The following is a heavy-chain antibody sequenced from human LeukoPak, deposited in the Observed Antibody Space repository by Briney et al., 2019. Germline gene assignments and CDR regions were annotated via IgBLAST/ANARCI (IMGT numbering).Heavy chain of an antibody. V-gene: IGHV3-7*01. CDR2: IKQDGSEK. Sequence: GSLRLSCAASGFTFSSYWMSWVRQAPGKGLEWVANIKQDGSEKYYVDSVKGRFTISRDNAKNSLYLQMNSLRAEDTAVYYCARVSMITFGGVIASSVDYYYYYMDVWGKGTTVTVSS. D-gene: IGHD3-16*02. CDR1: GFTFSSYW. CDR3: ARVSMITFGGVIASSVDYYYYYMDV. J-gene: IGHJ6*03.